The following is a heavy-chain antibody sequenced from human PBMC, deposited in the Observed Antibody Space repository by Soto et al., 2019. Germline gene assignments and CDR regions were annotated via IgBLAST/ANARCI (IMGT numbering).Heavy chain of an antibody. V-gene: IGHV3-23*01. CDR1: GFTFSTYA. D-gene: IGHD6-19*01. CDR2: IGPSGDIT. CDR3: VAISRYIGWSGDY. Sequence: EVQVLESGGDLVQPGGSLRLSCAASGFTFSTYAMSWVRQAPGKGLEWVSAIGPSGDITYYADSVKGRFTISRDNSKNTLFLQMSSLRAEDTAVYYCVAISRYIGWSGDYWGQGTLVTVSS. J-gene: IGHJ4*02.